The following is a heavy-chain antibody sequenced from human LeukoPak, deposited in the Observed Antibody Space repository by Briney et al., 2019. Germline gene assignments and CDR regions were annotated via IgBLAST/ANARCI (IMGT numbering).Heavy chain of an antibody. V-gene: IGHV3-30*18. J-gene: IGHJ1*01. CDR1: GFTFSSYG. D-gene: IGHD1-26*01. CDR3: AKDNGVVGATRGFQH. Sequence: PGGSLRLSCAASGFTFSSYGMHWVRQAPGKGLEWVAVISYDGSNKYYADSVKGRFTISRDNSKNTLYLQMNSLRAEDTAVYYCAKDNGVVGATRGFQHWGQGTLVTVSS. CDR2: ISYDGSNK.